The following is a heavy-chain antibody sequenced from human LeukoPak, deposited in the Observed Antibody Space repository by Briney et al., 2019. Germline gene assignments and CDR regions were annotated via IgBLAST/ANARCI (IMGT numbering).Heavy chain of an antibody. V-gene: IGHV4-61*09. J-gene: IGHJ5*02. CDR3: ARAGLAARRHNWFDP. CDR1: GGFISSGSYY. Sequence: SETLSLTCTVSGGFISSGSYYWSWIRQPAGKGLEWIGHIYTSGSTNYNPSLKSRVTISVDTSKNQFSLKLSSVTAADTAVYYCARAGLAARRHNWFDPWGQGTLVTVSS. D-gene: IGHD6-6*01. CDR2: IYTSGST.